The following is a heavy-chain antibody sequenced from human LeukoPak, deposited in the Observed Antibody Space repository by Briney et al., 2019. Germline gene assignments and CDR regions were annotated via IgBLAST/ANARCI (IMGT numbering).Heavy chain of an antibody. V-gene: IGHV3-7*05. CDR3: ARLPLTARRHFDY. D-gene: IGHD5-18*01. CDR2: IKEDGSEK. CDR1: GFTFSGYW. Sequence: GSLGLSCAASGFTFSGYWMSWVRQTPGKGLEWVANIKEDGSEKYYVDSVKGRFIISRDNAKNSLYVQMNSLRVEDTAVYYCARLPLTARRHFDYWGQGTQVTVSS. J-gene: IGHJ4*02.